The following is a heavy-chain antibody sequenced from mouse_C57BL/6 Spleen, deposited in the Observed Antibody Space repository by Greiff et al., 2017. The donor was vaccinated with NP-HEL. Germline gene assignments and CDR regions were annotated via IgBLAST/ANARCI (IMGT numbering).Heavy chain of an antibody. CDR1: GYTFTDYY. V-gene: IGHV1-26*01. CDR2: INPNNGGT. Sequence: EVQLQQSGPELVKPGASVKISCKASGYTFTDYYMNWVKQSHGKSLEWIGDINPNNGGTSYNQKFKGKATLTVDKSSSTAYMELRSLTSEDSAVYYCATQRRYFDVWGTGTTVTVSS. D-gene: IGHD6-1*01. J-gene: IGHJ1*03. CDR3: ATQRRYFDV.